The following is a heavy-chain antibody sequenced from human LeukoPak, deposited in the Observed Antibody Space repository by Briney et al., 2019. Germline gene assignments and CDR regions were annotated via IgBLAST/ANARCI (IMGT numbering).Heavy chain of an antibody. CDR1: GFTFGSYA. D-gene: IGHD1-7*01. Sequence: GGSLRLSCAASGFTFGSYAMHWVRQAPGKGLEWVALISFDESNKYYADSVKGRFTISRDNAKNSLYLQMNSLRAEDTAIYYCAREDDWNYEDYWGQGTLVTVSS. V-gene: IGHV3-30*03. CDR2: ISFDESNK. CDR3: AREDDWNYEDY. J-gene: IGHJ4*02.